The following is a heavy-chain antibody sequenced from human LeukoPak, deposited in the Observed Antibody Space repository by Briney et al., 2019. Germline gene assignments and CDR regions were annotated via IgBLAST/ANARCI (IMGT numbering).Heavy chain of an antibody. CDR1: GYTLINYH. CDR3: ARERGGDCYFDY. J-gene: IGHJ4*02. D-gene: IGHD2-21*01. V-gene: IGHV1-46*01. CDR2: INPSNGDT. Sequence: GASVKVSCKASGYTLINYHINWVQQAPGQGLEWMGTINPSNGDTNYSPKFQGRVTMTRDTSTSTVYMELSSLRSEDTAVYYCARERGGDCYFDYWGQGTLVTVSS.